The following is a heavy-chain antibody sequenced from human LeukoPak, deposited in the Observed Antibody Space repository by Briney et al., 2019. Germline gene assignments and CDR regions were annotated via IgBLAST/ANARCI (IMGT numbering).Heavy chain of an antibody. D-gene: IGHD4-23*01. CDR3: ARVLGQLPPQ. V-gene: IGHV3-30*04. Sequence: PGRSLRLSCAASGFTFSSYAMHWVRQAPGKGLEWVTVISSDGGNKYYADSVKGRFTIARDNSMTTLFLQMNSLGPEDTAVYYCARVLGQLPPQWGQGTLVTVSS. CDR2: ISSDGGNK. J-gene: IGHJ4*02. CDR1: GFTFSSYA.